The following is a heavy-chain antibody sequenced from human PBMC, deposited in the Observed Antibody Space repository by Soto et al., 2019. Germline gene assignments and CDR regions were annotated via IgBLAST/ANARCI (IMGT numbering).Heavy chain of an antibody. J-gene: IGHJ4*02. CDR1: GFTFSSYS. CDR3: ARDPVRGDDYNFDL. CDR2: IKPDGSVR. Sequence: PGGSLRLSCAASGFTFSSYSMNWVRQAPGKGLEWVANIKPDGSVRNYVDSVRGRFTISRDNAKNSVYLQMNSLRAEDTAVYYCARDPVRGDDYNFDLWGQGTLVTVSS. D-gene: IGHD4-4*01. V-gene: IGHV3-7*01.